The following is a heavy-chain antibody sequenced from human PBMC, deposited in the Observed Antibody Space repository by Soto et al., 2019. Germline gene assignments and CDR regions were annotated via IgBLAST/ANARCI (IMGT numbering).Heavy chain of an antibody. CDR2: IWHDGSNK. J-gene: IGHJ4*02. Sequence: QVQLVEFGGGVVQPGRSLRLSCAASGISFSNYGMLWVRQAPGKGLEWVTVIWHDGSNKYYADSVKGRFTVSRDNSKSTLYLEMNSLRAEDTAVYYCAKGDDGDYEGLDYWGQGTLVTVSS. V-gene: IGHV3-33*06. CDR1: GISFSNYG. D-gene: IGHD4-17*01. CDR3: AKGDDGDYEGLDY.